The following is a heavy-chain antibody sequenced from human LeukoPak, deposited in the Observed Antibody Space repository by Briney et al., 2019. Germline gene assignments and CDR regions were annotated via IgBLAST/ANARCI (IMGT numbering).Heavy chain of an antibody. J-gene: IGHJ3*02. D-gene: IGHD2-15*01. Sequence: GASVKVSCKASGGTFISYAISWVRQAPGQGLEWMGGIIPIFGTANYAQKFQGRVTITADESTSTAYMELSSLRSEDTAVYYCARGQVVVVAATPWGDAFDIWGQGTMVTVSS. CDR2: IIPIFGTA. CDR3: ARGQVVVVAATPWGDAFDI. V-gene: IGHV1-69*13. CDR1: GGTFISYA.